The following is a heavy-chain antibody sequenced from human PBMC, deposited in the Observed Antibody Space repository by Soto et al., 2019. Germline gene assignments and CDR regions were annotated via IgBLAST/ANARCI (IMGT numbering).Heavy chain of an antibody. J-gene: IGHJ3*02. CDR3: ARGISNYYDSSGDAFDI. Sequence: SETLSLTCTVSGGSISSYYWSWIRQPPGKGLEWIGYIYYSGSTNYNPSLKSRVTISVDTSKNQFSLKLSSVTAADTAVYYCARGISNYYDSSGDAFDIWGQGTMVTVSS. V-gene: IGHV4-59*01. CDR1: GGSISSYY. CDR2: IYYSGST. D-gene: IGHD3-22*01.